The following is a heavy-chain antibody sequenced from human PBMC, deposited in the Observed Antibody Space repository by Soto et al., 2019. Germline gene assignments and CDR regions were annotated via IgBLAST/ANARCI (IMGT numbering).Heavy chain of an antibody. CDR3: ARYILSVGPRANDAFDV. J-gene: IGHJ3*01. V-gene: IGHV1-3*01. CDR1: GFSFSDNR. Sequence: QVQLVQSGAEVRKPGASVNISCRASGFSFSDNRINWVRQAPGKSLERMGWINPDNGNTRYSHTFQGIFTISRHSSAIIAYVEVSDLTSEDTAVYYCARYILSVGPRANDAFDVCGQGTMVTVSS. CDR2: INPDNGNT. D-gene: IGHD2-8*02.